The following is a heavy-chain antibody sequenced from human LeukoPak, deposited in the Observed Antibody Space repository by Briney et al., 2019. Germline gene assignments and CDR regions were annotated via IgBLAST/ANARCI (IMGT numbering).Heavy chain of an antibody. D-gene: IGHD2-21*02. CDR2: ISGSGGTT. V-gene: IGHV3-23*01. CDR1: GFTFSTHG. Sequence: GGTLRLSCAASGFTFSTHGMNWVRQVPGKGLEWVSAISGSGGTTFYGDSVKGRFTISRDNSKNTLYLQMNSLRAEDTAVYYCASISFSYCGGDCYSLVPLGAFDIWGQGTMVTVSS. CDR3: ASISFSYCGGDCYSLVPLGAFDI. J-gene: IGHJ3*02.